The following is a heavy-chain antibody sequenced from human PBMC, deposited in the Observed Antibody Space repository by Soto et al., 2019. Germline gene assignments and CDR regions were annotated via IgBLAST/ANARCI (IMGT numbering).Heavy chain of an antibody. J-gene: IGHJ4*02. CDR3: AKDPSTGAADF. V-gene: IGHV3-23*01. D-gene: IGHD2-8*02. CDR2: IHPSGGDT. CDR1: GFMFRDYG. Sequence: EVQLLESGGDLVQPGGSLRLSCAAAGFMFRDYGMSWVRQAPGKGLQWVAPIHPSGGDTHYAESVRGRFTISRDNSESTLFLQMNSLRADDTAVYYCAKDPSTGAADFWGQGTLVTVSS.